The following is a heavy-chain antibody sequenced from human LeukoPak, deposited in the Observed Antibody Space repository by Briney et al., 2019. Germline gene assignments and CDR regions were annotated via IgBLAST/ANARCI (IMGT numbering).Heavy chain of an antibody. J-gene: IGHJ4*02. V-gene: IGHV4-34*01. CDR3: ARSWGVLAHDY. Sequence: SETLSLTCAVYGGSFSGYYWSWIRQPPGKGLEWIGEINHSGSTNYNPSLKSRVTISVDTSKNQFSLKLSSVTAADTAVYYCARSWGVLAHDYWGQGTLVTVSS. CDR1: GGSFSGYY. CDR2: INHSGST. D-gene: IGHD3-10*01.